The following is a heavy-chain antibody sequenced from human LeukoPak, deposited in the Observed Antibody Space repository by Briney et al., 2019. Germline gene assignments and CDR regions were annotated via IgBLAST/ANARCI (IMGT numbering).Heavy chain of an antibody. D-gene: IGHD3-10*01. CDR1: GFAFSSYA. CDR3: AKDPSRGVVYRDY. CDR2: ISGSGGSA. Sequence: GGSLRLSCAASGFAFSSYAMSWVRQAPGKGLEWVSAISGSGGSAYYADSVKGRCTISRDNSKNTLYLQMNSLRAEDTAVYYCAKDPSRGVVYRDYWGQGTLVTVSS. J-gene: IGHJ4*02. V-gene: IGHV3-23*01.